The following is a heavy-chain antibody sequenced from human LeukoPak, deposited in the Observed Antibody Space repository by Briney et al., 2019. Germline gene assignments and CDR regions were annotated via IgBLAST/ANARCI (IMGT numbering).Heavy chain of an antibody. D-gene: IGHD3-3*01. CDR2: IYSGGST. Sequence: GGSLRLSCAASGFTVSSNYMSWVRQAPGKGLEWVSVIYSGGSTYYADSVKGRFTISRDNSKNTLYLQMNSLRAEDTAVYYCARVSRIATTGHFDFWGQGTLVTVSS. CDR1: GFTVSSNY. CDR3: ARVSRIATTGHFDF. J-gene: IGHJ4*02. V-gene: IGHV3-66*01.